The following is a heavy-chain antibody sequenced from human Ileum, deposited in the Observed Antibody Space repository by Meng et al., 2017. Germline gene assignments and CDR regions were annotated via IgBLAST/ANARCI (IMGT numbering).Heavy chain of an antibody. CDR1: GFTFASFW. D-gene: IGHD3-10*01. J-gene: IGHJ6*02. Sequence: GESLKISCSASGFTFASFWMTWVRQAPAKGLEWVANIKQDGSEKYYVNSVKGRFTISRDNAKKSLYLQINSLRAEDTAVYFCARGPLARGDVYYGMDVWGQGTTVTVSS. CDR2: IKQDGSEK. CDR3: ARGPLARGDVYYGMDV. V-gene: IGHV3-7*01.